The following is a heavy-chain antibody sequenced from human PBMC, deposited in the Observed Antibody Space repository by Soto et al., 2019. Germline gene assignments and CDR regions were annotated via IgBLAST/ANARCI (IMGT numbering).Heavy chain of an antibody. V-gene: IGHV3-30-3*01. D-gene: IGHD1-7*01. CDR2: ISYDGSNK. Sequence: GGSLRLSCAASGFTFSSYAMHWVRQAPGKGLEWVAVISYDGSNKYYADSVKGRFTISRDNSKNTLYLQMKSLRAEDTAVYYCARGKTGTTDSGFLDYWGQGTLVTVSS. CDR1: GFTFSSYA. CDR3: ARGKTGTTDSGFLDY. J-gene: IGHJ4*02.